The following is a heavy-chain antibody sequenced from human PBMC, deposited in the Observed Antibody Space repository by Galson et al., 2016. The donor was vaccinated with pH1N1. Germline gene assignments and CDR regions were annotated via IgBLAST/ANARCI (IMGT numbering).Heavy chain of an antibody. D-gene: IGHD3-22*01. CDR1: GGIFKSNA. Sequence: SVKVSCKVSGGIFKSNAISWVRQAPGQRLEWMGGIMALFHTTKYAQNFQGRVTITTDASTSTTYMDLSSLRSEDTAVYYCARGGGTYYQTYWYFNLWGRGTLVTVSS. CDR3: ARGGGTYYQTYWYFNL. J-gene: IGHJ2*01. V-gene: IGHV1-69*05. CDR2: IMALFHTT.